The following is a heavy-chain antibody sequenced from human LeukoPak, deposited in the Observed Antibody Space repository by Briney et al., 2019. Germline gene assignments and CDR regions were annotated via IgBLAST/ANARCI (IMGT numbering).Heavy chain of an antibody. V-gene: IGHV1-69*13. CDR2: IIPIFGTA. J-gene: IGHJ6*03. CDR3: ARVSSSWLYYMDV. CDR1: GATFSDYA. Sequence: SVKVSCKASGATFSDYALNWVRQAPGQGLAWMGGIIPIFGTANYAQKFQGRVTINMELSSLRSEDTAVYYCARVSSSWLYYMDVWGKGTTVTISS. D-gene: IGHD6-13*01.